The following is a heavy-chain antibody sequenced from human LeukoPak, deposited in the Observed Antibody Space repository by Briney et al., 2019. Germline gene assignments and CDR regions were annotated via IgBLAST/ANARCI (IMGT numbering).Heavy chain of an antibody. J-gene: IGHJ4*02. CDR3: ARDMGPGMEPYD. CDR2: ISSSSSYI. D-gene: IGHD1-1*01. CDR1: GFTFSSYS. Sequence: GGSLRLSCAASGFTFSSYSMNWVRQAPGKGLEWASSISSSSSYIYYADSVKGRFTISRDNAKNSLYLQMNSLRAEDTAVYYCARDMGPGMEPYDWGQGTLVTVSS. V-gene: IGHV3-21*01.